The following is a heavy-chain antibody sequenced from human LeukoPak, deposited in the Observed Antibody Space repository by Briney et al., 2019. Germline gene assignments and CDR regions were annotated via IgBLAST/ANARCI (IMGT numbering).Heavy chain of an antibody. D-gene: IGHD1-1*01. Sequence: GGSLRLSCAASGFTFNDYYMSWIRQAPGKGLEWVSAISGSGGSTYYADSVKGRFTVSRDNSRNTLFLQMNSLRAEDTATYYCAKPRAMTTGVGRYFDLWGRGTLVTVSS. CDR3: AKPRAMTTGVGRYFDL. J-gene: IGHJ2*01. V-gene: IGHV3-23*01. CDR2: ISGSGGST. CDR1: GFTFNDYY.